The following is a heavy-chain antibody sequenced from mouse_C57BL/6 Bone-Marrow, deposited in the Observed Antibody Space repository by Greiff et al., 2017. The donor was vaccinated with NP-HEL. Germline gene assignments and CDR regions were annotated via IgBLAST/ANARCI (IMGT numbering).Heavy chain of an antibody. J-gene: IGHJ3*01. Sequence: QVQLKQPGTELVKPGASVKLSCKASGYTFTSYWMHWVKQRPGQGLEWIGNINPSNGGTNYNEKFKSKATLTVDKSSSTAYMQLSSLTSEDSAVYYCARGGYYVAWFAYWGQGTLVTVSA. CDR3: ARGGYYVAWFAY. CDR2: INPSNGGT. CDR1: GYTFTSYW. D-gene: IGHD1-1*01. V-gene: IGHV1-53*01.